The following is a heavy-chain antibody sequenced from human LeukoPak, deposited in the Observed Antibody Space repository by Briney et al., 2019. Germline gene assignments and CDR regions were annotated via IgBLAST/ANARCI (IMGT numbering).Heavy chain of an antibody. CDR2: IDSGSTST. V-gene: IGHV3-11*06. D-gene: IGHD6-19*01. CDR1: GFIFTDYY. Sequence: GGSLGLSCAASGFIFTDYYMSWVRQAPGKGLEWVSFIDSGSTSTKYADSVKGRFSISRDNAKNTLYLHMNSLRAEDTAVYYCARGRLSSGWYDDWGQGTLVTVSS. CDR3: ARGRLSSGWYDD. J-gene: IGHJ4*02.